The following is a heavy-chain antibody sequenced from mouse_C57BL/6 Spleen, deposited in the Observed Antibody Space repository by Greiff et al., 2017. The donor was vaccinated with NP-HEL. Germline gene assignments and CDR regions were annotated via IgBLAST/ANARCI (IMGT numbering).Heavy chain of an antibody. V-gene: IGHV14-1*01. CDR2: IDPEDGDT. D-gene: IGHD1-1*01. Sequence: EVKLQESGAELVRPGASVKLSCTASGFNIKDYYMHWVKQRPEQGLEWIGRIDPEDGDTEYAPKFQGKATMTADTSSNTAYLQLSSLTSEDTAVYYCTTKVLVDCYAMDYWGQGTSVTVSS. CDR3: TTKVLVDCYAMDY. J-gene: IGHJ4*01. CDR1: GFNIKDYY.